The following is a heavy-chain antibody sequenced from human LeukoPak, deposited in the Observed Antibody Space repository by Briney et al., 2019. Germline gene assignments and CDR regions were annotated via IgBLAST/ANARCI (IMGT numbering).Heavy chain of an antibody. CDR2: VHHRGST. Sequence: SGTPSLTCGVSGASISSADWWSWVRQPPGKGLEWIGEVHHRGSTNYNSSLKSRVTISVDKSKNQISLELTSVTAADTAVYYCARDDVDTPPFDYLGQGTLVTVSS. D-gene: IGHD5-18*01. V-gene: IGHV4-4*02. CDR3: ARDDVDTPPFDY. CDR1: GASISSADW. J-gene: IGHJ4*02.